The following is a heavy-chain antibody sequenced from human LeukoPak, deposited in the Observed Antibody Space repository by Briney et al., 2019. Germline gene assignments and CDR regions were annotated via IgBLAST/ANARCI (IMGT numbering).Heavy chain of an antibody. J-gene: IGHJ3*02. V-gene: IGHV3-30*02. CDR1: GFTFSSYG. CDR3: AKDHYDFWSGSGAFDI. CDR2: IRYDGSNK. D-gene: IGHD3-3*01. Sequence: GGSLRLSCAASGFTFSSYGMHWVRQAPGKGLEWVAFIRYDGSNKYYADSVKGRFTISRDNSKNTLYLQMNSLRAEDTAVYYCAKDHYDFWSGSGAFDIWGQGTMVTVSS.